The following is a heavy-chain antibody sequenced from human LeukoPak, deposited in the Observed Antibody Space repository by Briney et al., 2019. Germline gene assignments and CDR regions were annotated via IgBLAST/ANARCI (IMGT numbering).Heavy chain of an antibody. J-gene: IGHJ4*02. Sequence: SETLSLTCTVSGGSIDTSYFWNWIRQPPGKGLEWIASIYKSEIKSYNPALRSRVAISVGTSRNQLSLKLYSVTAADTAVYYCARRPLGYFDLWGQGTLATVSS. D-gene: IGHD7-27*01. V-gene: IGHV4-39*01. CDR2: IYKSEIK. CDR1: GGSIDTSYF. CDR3: ARRPLGYFDL.